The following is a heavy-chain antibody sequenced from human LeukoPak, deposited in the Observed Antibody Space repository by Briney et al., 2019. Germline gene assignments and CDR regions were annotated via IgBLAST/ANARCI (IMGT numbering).Heavy chain of an antibody. CDR1: GYTFTGYY. CDR2: INPNSGGT. Sequence: ASVKVSCKASGYTFTGYYMHWVRQAPGQGLEWMGWINPNSGGTNYAQKFQGRVTMTRDTSISTAYMELSRLRSDDTAVYYCARDGCSSTSCHSRRNYYYMDVWGKGTTVTVSS. V-gene: IGHV1-2*02. D-gene: IGHD2-2*01. J-gene: IGHJ6*03. CDR3: ARDGCSSTSCHSRRNYYYMDV.